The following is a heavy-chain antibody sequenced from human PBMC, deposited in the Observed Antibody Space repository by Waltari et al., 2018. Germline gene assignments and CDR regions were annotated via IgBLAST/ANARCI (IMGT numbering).Heavy chain of an antibody. CDR1: GGSISIASYY. V-gene: IGHV4-61*02. CDR2: IYTSGST. J-gene: IGHJ6*04. CDR3: ARDAISSTTVTNLDDYYGMDF. D-gene: IGHD4-17*01. Sequence: QVQLHESGLGLVKLSQTLFRTCTSLGGSISIASYYWSWFWHPAGQRLRLIGRIYTSGSTNYTPSLKSRVTRSVVTSKNPNSLKLISVNAADTAVYYCARDAISSTTVTNLDDYYGMDFWGKGTTVTVSS.